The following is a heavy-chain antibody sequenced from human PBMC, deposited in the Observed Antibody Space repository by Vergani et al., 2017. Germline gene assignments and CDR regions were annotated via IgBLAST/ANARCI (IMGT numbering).Heavy chain of an antibody. CDR2: IIPVLGKT. CDR3: ARDPRGYGGDPEDYYYGMDV. CDR1: GATFRSNT. Sequence: QVQLVQSGAEVKKPGSSVKVSCKASGATFRSNTISWVRQVPGQGLEWMGRIIPVLGKTKYAKDFQGRLTITADTSTSTAYMELTSLRSQDTAVYYCARDPRGYGGDPEDYYYGMDVWGQGTTVTVS. D-gene: IGHD2-21*02. J-gene: IGHJ6*02. V-gene: IGHV1-69*08.